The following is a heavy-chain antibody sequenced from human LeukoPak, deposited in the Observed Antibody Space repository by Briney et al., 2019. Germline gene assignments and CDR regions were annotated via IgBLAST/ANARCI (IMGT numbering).Heavy chain of an antibody. CDR1: GFTFSSYS. V-gene: IGHV3-21*01. Sequence: GGSLRLSCAASGFTFSSYSMNWVRQAPGKGLEWVSSISSSSSYIYYADSVKGRFTISRDNAKNSLYLQMNSLRAEDTAVYYCARVRGYSGYDSPSRQLVTNDAFDIWGQGTMVTVSS. D-gene: IGHD5-12*01. J-gene: IGHJ3*02. CDR2: ISSSSSYI. CDR3: ARVRGYSGYDSPSRQLVTNDAFDI.